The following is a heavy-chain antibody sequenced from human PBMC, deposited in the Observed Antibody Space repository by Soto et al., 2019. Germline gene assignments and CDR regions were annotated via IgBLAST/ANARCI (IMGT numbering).Heavy chain of an antibody. D-gene: IGHD3-22*01. CDR1: GFTFSSYA. CDR2: ISGSGGST. CDR3: AKARYYYDSSGYYLYYFDY. Sequence: GGSLRLSSAASGFTFSSYAMSWVRQAPGKGLEWVSAISGSGGSTYYADSVKGRFTISRDNSKNTLYLQMNSLRAEDTAVYYCAKARYYYDSSGYYLYYFDYWGQGTLVTVSS. J-gene: IGHJ4*02. V-gene: IGHV3-23*01.